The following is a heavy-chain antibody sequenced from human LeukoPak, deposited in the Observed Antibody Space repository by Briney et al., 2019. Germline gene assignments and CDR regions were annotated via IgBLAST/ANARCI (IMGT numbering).Heavy chain of an antibody. D-gene: IGHD3-10*01. Sequence: SETLSLTCTVSGGSISSSSYSWGWIRQPPGKGLEWIGSVYYSGSTYYNPSLKSRVTISVDTPKNHFSLTLSSVTAADTAVYYCARSDGYGLVGIWGQGTMVTVSS. V-gene: IGHV4-39*07. J-gene: IGHJ3*02. CDR2: VYYSGST. CDR1: GGSISSSSYS. CDR3: ARSDGYGLVGI.